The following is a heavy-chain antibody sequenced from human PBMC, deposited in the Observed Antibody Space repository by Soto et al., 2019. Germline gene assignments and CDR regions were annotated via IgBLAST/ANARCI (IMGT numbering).Heavy chain of an antibody. Sequence: GESLKISCKGSGYIFTTYWITWVRQMPGKGLEWMGRIDPSDSHTNYSPSFQGHVTISVDKPISTAYLQWSSLRASDTAVYYCARSRAASGVVAFDPWGQGTRVTVSS. CDR3: ARSRAASGVVAFDP. CDR1: GYIFTTYW. CDR2: IDPSDSHT. D-gene: IGHD6-13*01. J-gene: IGHJ5*02. V-gene: IGHV5-10-1*01.